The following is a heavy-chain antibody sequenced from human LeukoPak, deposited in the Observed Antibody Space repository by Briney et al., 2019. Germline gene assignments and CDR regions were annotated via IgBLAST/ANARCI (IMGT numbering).Heavy chain of an antibody. CDR2: ITASGGST. Sequence: GGSLRLSCASSGFTFNNYAMTWVRQAPGKGLELVSSITASGGSTYCADSVKGRFTISRDNSKNTLYLQMSSLRAEDTAVYYCARDYPTSGIVTIFDCWGQGTLVTVSS. D-gene: IGHD1-1*01. CDR3: ARDYPTSGIVTIFDC. J-gene: IGHJ4*02. V-gene: IGHV3-23*01. CDR1: GFTFNNYA.